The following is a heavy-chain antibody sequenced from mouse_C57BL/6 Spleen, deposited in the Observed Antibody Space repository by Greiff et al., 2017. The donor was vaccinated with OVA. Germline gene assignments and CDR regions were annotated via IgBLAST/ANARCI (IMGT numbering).Heavy chain of an antibody. CDR1: GYSITSGYD. Sequence: EVQLQQSGPGMVKPSQSLSLTCTVTGYSITSGYDWHWIRHFPGNKLEWMGYISYSGSTNYNPSLKSRISITHDTSKNHVFLKLNSVTTEDTATYYCARGDDGYPYYYAMDYWGQGTSVTVSS. J-gene: IGHJ4*01. D-gene: IGHD2-3*01. V-gene: IGHV3-1*01. CDR3: ARGDDGYPYYYAMDY. CDR2: ISYSGST.